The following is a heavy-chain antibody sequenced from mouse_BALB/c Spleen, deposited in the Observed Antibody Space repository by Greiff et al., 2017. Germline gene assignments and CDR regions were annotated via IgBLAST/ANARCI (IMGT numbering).Heavy chain of an antibody. CDR1: GYTFTNYW. Sequence: VQRVESGAELVRPGTSVKMSCKAAGYTFTNYWIGWVKQRPGHGLEWIGDIYPGGGYTNYNEKFKGKATLTADTSSSTAYMQLSSLTSEDSAIYYCANYYGSRGFAYWGQGTLVTVSA. CDR2: IYPGGGYT. D-gene: IGHD1-1*01. V-gene: IGHV1-63*02. J-gene: IGHJ3*01. CDR3: ANYYGSRGFAY.